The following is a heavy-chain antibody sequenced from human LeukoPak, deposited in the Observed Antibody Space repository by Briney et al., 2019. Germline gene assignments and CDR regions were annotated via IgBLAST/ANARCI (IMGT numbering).Heavy chain of an antibody. CDR2: IYYSGST. V-gene: IGHV4-31*03. Sequence: SQTLSLTCTVSGGSISSGGYYWSWIRQHPGKGLEWIGYIYYSGSTYYNPSLKSRVTISVDTSKNQFSLKLSSVTAADTAVYYCASREFYYDISVFFFGVFDIGAKGKRFTVS. CDR1: GGSISSGGYY. CDR3: ASREFYYDISVFFFGVFDI. D-gene: IGHD3-22*01. J-gene: IGHJ3*02.